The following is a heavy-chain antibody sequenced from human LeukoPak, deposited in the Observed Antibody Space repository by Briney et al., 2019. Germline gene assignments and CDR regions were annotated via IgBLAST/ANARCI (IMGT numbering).Heavy chain of an antibody. CDR2: INTNTGNS. CDR1: GYTFTNYA. D-gene: IGHD6-13*01. J-gene: IGHJ4*02. CDR3: AREGRSGSSWYLAN. Sequence: ASVKVSCKASGYTFTNYAVNWVRQAPGQGLEWMGWINTNTGNSTYAQGFTGRFVFSLDTSVSTAYLQISSLKAEDTAVYYCAREGRSGSSWYLANWGQGVLVTVSS. V-gene: IGHV7-4-1*02.